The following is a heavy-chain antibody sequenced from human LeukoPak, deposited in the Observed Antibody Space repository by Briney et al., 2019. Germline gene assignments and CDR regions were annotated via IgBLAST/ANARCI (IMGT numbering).Heavy chain of an antibody. CDR1: GFTFSSYW. Sequence: GGSLRLSCAASGFTFSSYWMHWVRQAPGKGLVWVSRINSDGSSTSYADSVKGRFTISRDNAKNTLYLQMNSLRAEDTAVYYCARDDLWFGAIIPKVYYWGQGTLVTVSS. J-gene: IGHJ4*02. D-gene: IGHD3-10*01. CDR3: ARDDLWFGAIIPKVYY. CDR2: INSDGSST. V-gene: IGHV3-74*01.